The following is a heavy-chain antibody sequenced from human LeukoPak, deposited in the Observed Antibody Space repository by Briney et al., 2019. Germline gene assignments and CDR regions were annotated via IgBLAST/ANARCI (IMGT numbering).Heavy chain of an antibody. Sequence: PSETLSLTCTVSGGSISSSSYYWGWIRQPPGKGLEWIGSIYYSGSTYYNPSLKSRVTISVDTSKNQFSLKLSSVTAADTAVYYCARDGSGYDLPSDAFDIWGQGTMVTVSS. CDR1: GGSISSSSYY. V-gene: IGHV4-39*07. CDR2: IYYSGST. CDR3: ARDGSGYDLPSDAFDI. J-gene: IGHJ3*02. D-gene: IGHD5-12*01.